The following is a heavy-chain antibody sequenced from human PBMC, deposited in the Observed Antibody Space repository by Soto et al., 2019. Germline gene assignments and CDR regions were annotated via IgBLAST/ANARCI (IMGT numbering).Heavy chain of an antibody. J-gene: IGHJ6*02. D-gene: IGHD3-10*01. CDR1: GFTVSSNY. V-gene: IGHV3-53*02. Sequence: EVQLVETGGGLIQPGGSLRLSCAASGFTVSSNYMSWVRQAPGKGLEWVSVICSGGSTYYADSVKGRFTISRDNSKNTLYLQMNSLRAEDTAVYYCARDGASDYYYGMDVWGQGTTVTVSS. CDR3: ARDGASDYYYGMDV. CDR2: ICSGGST.